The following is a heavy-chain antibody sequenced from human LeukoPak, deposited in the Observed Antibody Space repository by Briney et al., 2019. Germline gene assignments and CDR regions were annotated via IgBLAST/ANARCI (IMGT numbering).Heavy chain of an antibody. Sequence: GGSLRLSCVASGFTSSAFWMSWVRRPPGKGLEWVANIKKDGSEKEYVDSVKGRFSIFRDNAKNSVFLQMNSLRAEDTAVYYCATFAGLVLGGLLLWGKGTTVIVSS. CDR2: IKKDGSEK. V-gene: IGHV3-7*01. D-gene: IGHD2-8*01. CDR1: GFTSSAFW. CDR3: ATFAGLVLGGLLL. J-gene: IGHJ6*04.